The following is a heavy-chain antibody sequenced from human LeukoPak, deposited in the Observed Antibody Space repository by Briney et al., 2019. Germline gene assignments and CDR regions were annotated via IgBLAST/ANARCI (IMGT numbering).Heavy chain of an antibody. D-gene: IGHD3-22*01. CDR2: MNPNSGGT. Sequence: ASVEVSCKASGYTFTGYYMHWVRQAPGQGLEWMGWMNPNSGGTNYAQKLQGRVTMTTDTSTSTAYTELRSLRSDDTAVYYCARGPGGRSGYYPLEDYYYYYYMDVWGKGTTVTVSS. J-gene: IGHJ6*03. V-gene: IGHV1-2*02. CDR1: GYTFTGYY. CDR3: ARGPGGRSGYYPLEDYYYYYYMDV.